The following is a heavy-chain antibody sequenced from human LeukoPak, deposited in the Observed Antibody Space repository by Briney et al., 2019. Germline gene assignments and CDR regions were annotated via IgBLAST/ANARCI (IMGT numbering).Heavy chain of an antibody. D-gene: IGHD6-13*01. CDR3: ARVKGIAASGDYYYYMDV. CDR2: IYHSGST. Sequence: SQTLSLTCTVSGGSISSGGYYWSWIRQPPGKGLEWIGYIYHSGSTYYNPSLKSRVTISVDRSKNQFSLKLSSVTAADTAVYYCARVKGIAASGDYYYYMDVWGKGTTVTVSS. V-gene: IGHV4-30-2*01. J-gene: IGHJ6*03. CDR1: GGSISSGGYY.